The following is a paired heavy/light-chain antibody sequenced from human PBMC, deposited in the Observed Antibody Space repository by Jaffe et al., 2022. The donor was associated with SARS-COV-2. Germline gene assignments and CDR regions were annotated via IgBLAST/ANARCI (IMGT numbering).Heavy chain of an antibody. CDR2: ISWDTYDT. J-gene: IGHJ4*02. D-gene: IGHD6-19*01. CDR3: VKDNSGEWLAGSRFDY. CDR1: GFTFVDYA. Sequence: EVQLVESGGDLVQPGRSLRLSCAASGFTFVDYAMHWVRQAPGKGLEWVSGISWDTYDTVYADSVKGRFTISRDNAKNSLSLQMNSLRAEDTALYFCVKDNSGEWLAGSRFDYWGQGTLVTVSS. V-gene: IGHV3-9*01.
Light chain of an antibody. CDR2: DAS. CDR1: QDINYY. CDR3: QHYDYRSFS. Sequence: DIQMTQSPSSLSASVGDRVIITCQASQDINYYLNWYQQKAGKAPNLLIYDASKLKTGVPSRFSGSGSGTDFTFTISSLQPEDVATYYCQHYDYRSFSFGPGTNVDI. V-gene: IGKV1-33*01. J-gene: IGKJ3*01.